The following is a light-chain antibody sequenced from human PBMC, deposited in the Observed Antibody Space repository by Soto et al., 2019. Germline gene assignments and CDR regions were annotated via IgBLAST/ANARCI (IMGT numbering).Light chain of an antibody. CDR1: QSISTY. Sequence: DIQVNQSPSTLSAYVRDRVPITCLASQSISTYLNLYQQKPGKAPDLLIYTASSLESGVPTRFSGSGSGTEFNLTISSLEPEDFATYFCQQSYSRPRTFGQGTQVAIK. CDR3: QQSYSRPRT. J-gene: IGKJ1*01. CDR2: TAS. V-gene: IGKV1-39*01.